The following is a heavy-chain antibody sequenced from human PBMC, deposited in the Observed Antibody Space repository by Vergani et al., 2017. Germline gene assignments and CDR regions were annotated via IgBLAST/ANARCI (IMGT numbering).Heavy chain of an antibody. CDR3: ARPVGTVTRVDAFDI. V-gene: IGHV5-51*01. J-gene: IGHJ3*02. Sequence: EVQLVQSGAEVKKPGESLKISCKGSGYSFTSYWIGWVRQMPGKGLEWMGIIYPGDSDTRYSPSFQGQVTISADKSISTAYLQWGSLKASDTAMYYCARPVGTVTRVDAFDIWGQGTMVTVSS. CDR1: GYSFTSYW. CDR2: IYPGDSDT. D-gene: IGHD4-17*01.